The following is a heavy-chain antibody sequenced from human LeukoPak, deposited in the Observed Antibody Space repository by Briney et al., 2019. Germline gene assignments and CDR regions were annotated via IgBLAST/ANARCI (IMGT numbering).Heavy chain of an antibody. D-gene: IGHD6-19*01. CDR3: ARGYSSGWDRKFDY. V-gene: IGHV4-59*01. Sequence: SETLSLTCTVSGGSISSYYWSWIRQPPGKGLEWIGYIYYSGSTNYNPSLKGRVTISVDTSKNQFSLKLSSVTAADTAVYYCARGYSSGWDRKFDYWGQGTLVTVSS. CDR1: GGSISSYY. CDR2: IYYSGST. J-gene: IGHJ4*02.